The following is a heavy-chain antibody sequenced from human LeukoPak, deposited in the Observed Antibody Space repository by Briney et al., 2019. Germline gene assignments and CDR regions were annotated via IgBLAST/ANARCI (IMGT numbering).Heavy chain of an antibody. CDR1: GGTFSSYA. CDR3: ARGYCSGGSCYALYYYGMDV. Sequence: ASVKVSCKAPGGTFSSYAIIWVRQAPGQGLEWMGGIIPIFGTANYAQKFQGRVTITADESTSTAYMELSSLRSEDTAVYYCARGYCSGGSCYALYYYGMDVWGQGTTVTVSS. CDR2: IIPIFGTA. D-gene: IGHD2-15*01. J-gene: IGHJ6*02. V-gene: IGHV1-69*13.